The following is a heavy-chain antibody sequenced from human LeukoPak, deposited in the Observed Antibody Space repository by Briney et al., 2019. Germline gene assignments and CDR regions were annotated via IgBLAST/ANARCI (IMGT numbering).Heavy chain of an antibody. D-gene: IGHD2-15*01. CDR3: ATQATGFSAGSPNF. J-gene: IGHJ4*02. V-gene: IGHV4-59*08. CDR1: GGSMTSFY. Sequence: SETLSLTCTVWGGSMTSFYWSGIRQPPGKGLEWIGQIHFTGSSNYNPSLEGRVTMSVDTSKNQVSLSLSSVSAADTAVYFCATQATGFSAGSPNFWGQGTLVTVSS. CDR2: IHFTGSS.